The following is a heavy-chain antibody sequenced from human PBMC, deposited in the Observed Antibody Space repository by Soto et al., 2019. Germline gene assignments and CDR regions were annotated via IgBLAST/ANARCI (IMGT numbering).Heavy chain of an antibody. J-gene: IGHJ6*02. Sequence: GGSLRLSCAASGFTFSSYAMHWVRQAPGKGLEWVAVISYDGSNKYYADSVKGRFTISRDNSKNTLYLQMNSLRAEDTAVYYCARFGFDQRVVTASPWDYYYGMDVWGQGTTVTVSS. CDR2: ISYDGSNK. CDR1: GFTFSSYA. D-gene: IGHD2-21*02. V-gene: IGHV3-30-3*01. CDR3: ARFGFDQRVVTASPWDYYYGMDV.